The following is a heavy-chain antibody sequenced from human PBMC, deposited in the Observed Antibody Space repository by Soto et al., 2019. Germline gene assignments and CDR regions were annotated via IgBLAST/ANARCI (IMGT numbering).Heavy chain of an antibody. D-gene: IGHD2-15*01. Sequence: KPSETLSLTCTVSGGSISSYYWSWIRQPPGKGLEWIGYIYYSGSTNYNPSLKSRVTISVDTSKNQFSLKLSSVTAADTAVYYCARDSVGGSSYFDYWGQGTLVTVSS. CDR2: IYYSGST. CDR3: ARDSVGGSSYFDY. CDR1: GGSISSYY. J-gene: IGHJ4*02. V-gene: IGHV4-59*01.